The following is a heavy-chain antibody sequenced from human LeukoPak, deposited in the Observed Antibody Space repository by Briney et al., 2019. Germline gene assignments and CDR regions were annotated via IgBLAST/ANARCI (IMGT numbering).Heavy chain of an antibody. V-gene: IGHV4-59*01. CDR1: GGSISSYY. D-gene: IGHD6-13*01. CDR3: ARARVLGSNYYYYMDV. Sequence: PSETLSLTCTVSGGSISSYYWTWIRQPPGKGLEWIGYIYYTGSTNYNPSLKSRLTMSVDTSNTQFSLKLSSVTAADTAVYYCARARVLGSNYYYYMDVWGKGTTVTVSS. J-gene: IGHJ6*03. CDR2: IYYTGST.